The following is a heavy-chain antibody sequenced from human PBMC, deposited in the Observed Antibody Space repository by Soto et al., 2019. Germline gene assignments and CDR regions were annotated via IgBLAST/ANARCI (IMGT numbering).Heavy chain of an antibody. CDR3: CLADAFDI. J-gene: IGHJ3*02. CDR2: IRSKANSYAT. Sequence: GGSLRLSCAASGFTFSGSAMHWVRQASGKGLEWVGRIRSKANSYATAYAASVKGRFTISRDDSKNTAYLQMNSLKTEDTAVYYCCLADAFDIWGQGTMVTVSS. CDR1: GFTFSGSA. V-gene: IGHV3-73*01.